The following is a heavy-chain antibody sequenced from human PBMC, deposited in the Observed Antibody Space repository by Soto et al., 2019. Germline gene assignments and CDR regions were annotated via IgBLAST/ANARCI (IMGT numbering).Heavy chain of an antibody. V-gene: IGHV3-23*01. CDR2: ISGSGGST. D-gene: IGHD1-26*01. CDR1: GFTFSSFA. Sequence: GGSLRLSCAASGFTFSSFAMSLARQAQGKGLEWVSAISGSGGSTYYADSVKGRFTISRDNSKNTLYLQMNSLRAEDTAVYYCAKQGARVDYYYMDVWGKGTTVTVSS. CDR3: AKQGARVDYYYMDV. J-gene: IGHJ6*03.